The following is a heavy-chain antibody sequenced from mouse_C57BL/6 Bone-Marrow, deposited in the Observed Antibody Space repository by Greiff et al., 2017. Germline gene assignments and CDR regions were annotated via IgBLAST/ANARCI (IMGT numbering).Heavy chain of an antibody. V-gene: IGHV1-26*01. CDR1: GYTFTDYY. CDR3: ASQVTGNFDY. D-gene: IGHD2-12*01. CDR2: INPNNGGT. Sequence: EVQLQQSGPELVKPGASVKISCKASGYTFTDYYMNWVKQSHGKSLEWIGDINPNNGGTSYNQKFKGKATLTVDKSSSTAYMELRSLTSDDSAVYYCASQVTGNFDYWGQGTTLTVSS. J-gene: IGHJ2*01.